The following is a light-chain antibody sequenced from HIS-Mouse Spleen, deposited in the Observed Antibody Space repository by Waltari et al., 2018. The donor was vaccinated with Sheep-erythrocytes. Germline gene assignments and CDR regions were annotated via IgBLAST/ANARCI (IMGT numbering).Light chain of an antibody. CDR1: ALPKQY. J-gene: IGLJ1*01. CDR3: QSADSSGTYV. V-gene: IGLV3-25*03. CDR2: KDS. Sequence: SYELTQPPSVSVSPGQTARNTCSGDALPKQYAYWYQQKPGQAPVGGIYKDSERPSGIPERCSGSRSGTTVTLTISGVQAEDEADYYCQSADSSGTYVFGTGTKVTVL.